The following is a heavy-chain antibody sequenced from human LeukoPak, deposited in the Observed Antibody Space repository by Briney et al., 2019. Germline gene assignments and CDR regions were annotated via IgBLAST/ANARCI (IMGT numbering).Heavy chain of an antibody. CDR1: GFTFVHFW. CDR2: INQGGREK. J-gene: IGHJ4*02. CDR3: ASRAGDTGPGF. D-gene: IGHD3-10*01. V-gene: IGHV3-7*02. Sequence: GGSLRLSCAASGFTFVHFWMSWVRQAPGKGLEWVASINQGGREKYYVDSVRGRFTISRDNAKNSPYLQMSSLRAEDTAVYFCASRAGDTGPGFWGQRNLVTVSS.